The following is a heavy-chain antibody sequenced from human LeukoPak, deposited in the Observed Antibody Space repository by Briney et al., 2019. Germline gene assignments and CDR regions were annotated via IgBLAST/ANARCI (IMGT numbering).Heavy chain of an antibody. V-gene: IGHV3-30*04. CDR1: GFTFSSYA. CDR3: AREVERFGEFDY. CDR2: ISYDGSNK. Sequence: GRSLRLSCAASGFTFSSYAMHWVRQAPGKGLEWVAVISYDGSNKYYADSVKGRFTISRDNPKNTLYLQMNSLRAEDTAVYYCAREVERFGEFDYWGQGTLVTVSS. D-gene: IGHD3-10*01. J-gene: IGHJ4*02.